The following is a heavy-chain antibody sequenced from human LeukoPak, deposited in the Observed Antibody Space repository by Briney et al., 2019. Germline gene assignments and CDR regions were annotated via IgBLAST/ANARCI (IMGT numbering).Heavy chain of an antibody. D-gene: IGHD3-10*01. CDR2: ISTTATTI. CDR1: GFTFSSYW. CDR3: ARVLDGSNDR. J-gene: IGHJ5*02. Sequence: GGSLRLSCAASGFTFSSYWMSWVRQAPGKGLEWVSYISTTATTIYYADSVKGRFTISRDNAKNSLYLQMNSLRAEDTAVYYCARVLDGSNDRWGQGTLVTVSS. V-gene: IGHV3-48*04.